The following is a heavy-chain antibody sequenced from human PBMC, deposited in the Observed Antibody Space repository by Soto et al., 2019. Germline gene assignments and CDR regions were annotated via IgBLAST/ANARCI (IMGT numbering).Heavy chain of an antibody. Sequence: QVQLVESGGGVVQPGRSLRLSCAASGFTFSSYGMHWVRQAPGKWLEWVAVISYDGSNKYYADSVKGRFTISRDNSKNTLYLQMNSLRAEDTAVYYCAKDRWELLGYFDYWGQGTLVTVSS. CDR1: GFTFSSYG. CDR2: ISYDGSNK. D-gene: IGHD1-26*01. V-gene: IGHV3-30*18. J-gene: IGHJ4*02. CDR3: AKDRWELLGYFDY.